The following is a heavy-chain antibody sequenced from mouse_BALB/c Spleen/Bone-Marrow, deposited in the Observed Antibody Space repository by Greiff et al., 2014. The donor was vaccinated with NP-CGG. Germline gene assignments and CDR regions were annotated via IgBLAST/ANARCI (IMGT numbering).Heavy chain of an antibody. J-gene: IGHJ2*01. Sequence: EVKLVESGPELVKPGASVKISCKASGYTFTDYNMHWVKQSHGKSLEWIGYIYPYNGGTGYNQKFKSKATLTVDNSSSTAYMELRTRHPEALASYYGARGSPAGYTLAYWAQGPPLT. CDR3: ARGSPAGYTLAY. V-gene: IGHV1S29*02. CDR1: GYTFTDYN. CDR2: IYPYNGGT.